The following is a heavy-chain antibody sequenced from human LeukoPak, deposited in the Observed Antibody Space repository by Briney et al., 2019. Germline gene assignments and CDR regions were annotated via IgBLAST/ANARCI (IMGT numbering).Heavy chain of an antibody. V-gene: IGHV3-21*01. CDR3: ARDIAAAGTCWFDP. J-gene: IGHJ5*02. CDR1: GFTFSSYS. Sequence: GGSLRLSCAASGFTFSSYSMNWVRQAPGKGLEWVSSISSSSSYIYYADSVKGRFTISRDNAKNSLYLQMNSLRAEDTAVYYCARDIAAAGTCWFDPWGQGTLVTVSS. D-gene: IGHD6-13*01. CDR2: ISSSSSYI.